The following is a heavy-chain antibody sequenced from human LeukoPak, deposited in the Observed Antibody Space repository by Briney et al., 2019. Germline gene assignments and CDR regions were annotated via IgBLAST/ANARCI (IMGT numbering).Heavy chain of an antibody. CDR2: LYTDDRP. J-gene: IGHJ4*02. V-gene: IGHV3-53*01. D-gene: IGHD1-26*01. CDR3: ARGGSYFDY. Sequence: GGSLRLSCAASGVTVSSNYMTWVRQAPGKGLEWVSLLYTDDRPFYADSVKGRFTISRDNAKNSLYLQMNSLRAEDTAVYYCARGGSYFDYWGQGTLVTVSS. CDR1: GVTVSSNY.